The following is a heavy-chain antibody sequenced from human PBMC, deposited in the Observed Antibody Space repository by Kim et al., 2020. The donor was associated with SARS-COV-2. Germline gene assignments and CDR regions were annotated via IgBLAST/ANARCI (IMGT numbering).Heavy chain of an antibody. V-gene: IGHV3-72*01. Sequence: TEYPASVKGRFTISRDDSKNSLYLQMNSLKTEDTAVYYCTRGAYGDYVGYWGQGTLVTVSS. CDR3: TRGAYGDYVGY. CDR2: T. J-gene: IGHJ4*02. D-gene: IGHD4-17*01.